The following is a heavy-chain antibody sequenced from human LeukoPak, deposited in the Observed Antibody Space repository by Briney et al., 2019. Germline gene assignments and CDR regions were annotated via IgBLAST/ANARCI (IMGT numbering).Heavy chain of an antibody. Sequence: GGSLRLSCAASGFTFSSYTMHWVRQAPGKGLEWVSSISSSSSYIYYADSVKGRFTISRDNAKNSLYLQKNSLRAEDTAVYYCARVRGYDYGQFDYWGQGTLVTVSS. CDR1: GFTFSSYT. CDR2: ISSSSSYI. CDR3: ARVRGYDYGQFDY. J-gene: IGHJ4*02. V-gene: IGHV3-21*01. D-gene: IGHD5-12*01.